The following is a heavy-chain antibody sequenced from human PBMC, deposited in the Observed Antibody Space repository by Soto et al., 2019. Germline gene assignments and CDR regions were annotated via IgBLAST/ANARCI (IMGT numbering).Heavy chain of an antibody. J-gene: IGHJ6*02. Sequence: SETLSLTCAVSGYSISSGYYWGWIRQPPGKGLEWIGSIYHSGSTYYNPSLKSRVTISLDTSKNQCSLKLSSVTAADTAVYYCARDRVGPTPSYYFGMDVWGQGTTVTVS. CDR2: IYHSGST. CDR1: GYSISSGYY. CDR3: ARDRVGPTPSYYFGMDV. D-gene: IGHD1-26*01. V-gene: IGHV4-38-2*02.